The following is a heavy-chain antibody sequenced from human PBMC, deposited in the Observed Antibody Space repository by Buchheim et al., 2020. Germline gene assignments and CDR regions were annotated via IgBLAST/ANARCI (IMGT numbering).Heavy chain of an antibody. CDR1: GFSFTNAW. Sequence: EVQLVESGGGLVKPGGSLRLSCAASGFSFTNAWMTWVRQTPGKGLEWVGRIKNKIYGGTADYGAPVKGRFTISRDDSKTTLYLQMNSLKTEDTAVYYCTTGSNFDISTGSEDYWGQGTL. CDR2: IKNKIYGGTA. J-gene: IGHJ4*02. D-gene: IGHD3-9*01. V-gene: IGHV3-15*01. CDR3: TTGSNFDISTGSEDY.